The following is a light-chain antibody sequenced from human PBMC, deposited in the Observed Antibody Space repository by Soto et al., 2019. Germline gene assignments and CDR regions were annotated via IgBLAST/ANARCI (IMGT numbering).Light chain of an antibody. CDR3: QSYHNRLSVYVV. J-gene: IGLJ2*01. CDR1: CSNIGAGYD. CDR2: GDI. Sequence: QTVLTQPPSVSGAPVQRVTISCTGTCSNIGAGYDVLWYRQLPGTAPKLLIYGDINRPSGVSDRFSGSKSGTSASLAITGLQAEYEAYYYCQSYHNRLSVYVVFGGGTKVTVL. V-gene: IGLV1-40*01.